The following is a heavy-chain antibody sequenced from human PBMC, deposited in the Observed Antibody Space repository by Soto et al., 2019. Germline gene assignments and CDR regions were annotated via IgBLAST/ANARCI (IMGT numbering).Heavy chain of an antibody. CDR2: IYYSGST. D-gene: IGHD1-1*01. J-gene: IGHJ6*04. Sequence: ASETLSLTCTVSGGSISSSVYYWGWIRHPPGNGLEWIGSIYYSGSTYYNPSLKSRVTISVDTSKNQFSLKLSSVTAADTAVYYCATNAPLSPDNGSHFWAKGLTVTVSS. V-gene: IGHV4-39*01. CDR3: ATNAPLSPDNGSHF. CDR1: GGSISSSVYY.